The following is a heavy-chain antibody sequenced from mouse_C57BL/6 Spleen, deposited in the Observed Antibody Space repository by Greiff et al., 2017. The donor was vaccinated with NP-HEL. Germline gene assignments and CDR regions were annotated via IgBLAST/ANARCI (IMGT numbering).Heavy chain of an antibody. CDR2: IRSKSNNYAT. D-gene: IGHD2-4*01. V-gene: IGHV10-1*01. CDR3: VRHLPYDYDGYFDV. J-gene: IGHJ1*03. CDR1: GFSFNTYA. Sequence: EVKLEESGGGLVQPKGSLKLSCAASGFSFNTYAMNWVRQAPGKGLEWVARIRSKSNNYATYYADSVKDRFTISRDDSESMLYLQMNNLKTEDTAMYDCVRHLPYDYDGYFDVWGTGTTVTVSS.